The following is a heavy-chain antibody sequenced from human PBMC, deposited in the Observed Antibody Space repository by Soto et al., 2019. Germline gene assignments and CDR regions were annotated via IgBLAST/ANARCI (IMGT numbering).Heavy chain of an antibody. CDR1: GFTFSSYS. D-gene: IGHD3-3*01. J-gene: IGHJ4*02. CDR2: ISSSSSYI. V-gene: IGHV3-21*01. Sequence: GGSLRLSCAASGFTFSSYSMNWVRQAPGKGLEWVSSISSSSSYIYYADSVKGRFTISRDNAKNSLYLQMNSLRAEDTAVYYCAGARRITIFGVAPNDYWGQGTLVTVSS. CDR3: AGARRITIFGVAPNDY.